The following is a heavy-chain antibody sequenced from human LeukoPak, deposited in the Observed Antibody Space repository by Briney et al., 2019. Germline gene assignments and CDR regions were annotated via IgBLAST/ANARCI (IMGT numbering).Heavy chain of an antibody. CDR1: GFTFSSYA. CDR2: ISGSGDST. Sequence: PGGSLRLSCAASGFTFSSYAMSWVRQAPGKGLEWVSTISGSGDSTYYADSVKGRFTISRDNSKNTLYLQMSSLRADDTAMYYCAKLIVGARSLFDFRGQGILVTVSS. CDR3: AKLIVGARSLFDF. J-gene: IGHJ4*02. V-gene: IGHV3-23*01. D-gene: IGHD2-21*01.